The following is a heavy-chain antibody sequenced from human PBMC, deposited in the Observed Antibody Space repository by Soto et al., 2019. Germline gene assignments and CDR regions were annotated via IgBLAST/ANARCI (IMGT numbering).Heavy chain of an antibody. CDR2: IKSKTDGGTT. V-gene: IGHV3-15*01. D-gene: IGHD4-4*01. J-gene: IGHJ6*02. CDR3: TSTVTPYYYGMDV. CDR1: GFTFSNAW. Sequence: EGSLRLSCAASGFTFSNAWMSWVRQAPGKGLEWVGRIKSKTDGGTTDYAAPVKGRFTISRDDSKNTLYLQMNSLKTEDTAVYYCTSTVTPYYYGMDVWGQGTTVTVSS.